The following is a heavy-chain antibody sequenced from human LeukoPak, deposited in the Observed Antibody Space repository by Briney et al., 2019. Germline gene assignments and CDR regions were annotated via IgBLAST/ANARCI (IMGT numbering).Heavy chain of an antibody. CDR1: GFTVSSIY. D-gene: IGHD6-13*01. CDR2: IYSGGST. J-gene: IGHJ4*02. V-gene: IGHV3-53*01. CDR3: ARLYSSSWSMWY. Sequence: GGSLRLSCAASGFTVSSIYMSWVRQAPGKGLEWVSVIYSGGSTYYADSVKGRFTISRDNSKNTLYLQMNSLRAEDTAVHYCARLYSSSWSMWYWGQGTLVTVSS.